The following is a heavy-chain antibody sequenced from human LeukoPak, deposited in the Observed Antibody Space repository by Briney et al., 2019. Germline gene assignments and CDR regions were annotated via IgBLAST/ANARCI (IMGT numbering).Heavy chain of an antibody. CDR1: GFTLSNYW. CDR3: AELGITMIGGV. J-gene: IGHJ6*04. CDR2: IKQDGSET. Sequence: HPGGSLRLSCAASGFTLSNYWMSWVRQAPGKGLEWVANIKQDGSETYYVDSVRGRFTFSRDNAENSVYLQMNSLRAEDTAVYYCAELGITMIGGVWGKGTTVTISS. V-gene: IGHV3-7*01. D-gene: IGHD3-10*02.